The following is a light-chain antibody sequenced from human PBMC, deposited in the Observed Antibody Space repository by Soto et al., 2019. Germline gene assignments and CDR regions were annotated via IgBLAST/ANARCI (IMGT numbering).Light chain of an antibody. CDR3: SSYVGRYNYV. CDR2: EVS. J-gene: IGLJ1*01. V-gene: IGLV2-8*01. Sequence: QSVLTQPPSAAGYPGQSVTISCTGTSNDVGGYNYVSWYQQYPGKAPKLMIYEVSKRPSGVPDRFSGSKSGNTASLTVSGLQADDYAYYYCSSYVGRYNYVFGTGTKVTVL. CDR1: SNDVGGYNY.